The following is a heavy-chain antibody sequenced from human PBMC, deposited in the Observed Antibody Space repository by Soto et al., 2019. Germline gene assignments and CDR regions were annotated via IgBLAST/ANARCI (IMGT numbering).Heavy chain of an antibody. V-gene: IGHV1-18*01. CDR2: ISAYNGNT. J-gene: IGHJ4*02. CDR3: ARDLPPVDY. Sequence: QIQLVQSGAEVKKPGASVKVSCKASGYTFSSYHITWVRQAPGQGLEWMGWISAYNGNTNYAQNLQGRVTMTTDPSTSTAYMELRSLSSADTAVYYCARDLPPVDYWGQGTLVTVSS. CDR1: GYTFSSYH.